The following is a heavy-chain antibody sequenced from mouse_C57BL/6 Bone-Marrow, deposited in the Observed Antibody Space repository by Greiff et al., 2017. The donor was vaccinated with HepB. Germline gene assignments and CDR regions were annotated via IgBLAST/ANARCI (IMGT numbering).Heavy chain of an antibody. D-gene: IGHD2-5*01. CDR3: AKSNYWVWFAY. Sequence: LVEPGASVKISCKASGYAFSSSWMNWVKQRPGKGLEWIGRIYPGDGDTNYNGKFKGKATLTADKSSSTAYMQLSSLTSEDSAVYFCAKSNYWVWFAYWGQGTLVTVSA. CDR2: IYPGDGDT. V-gene: IGHV1-82*01. CDR1: GYAFSSSW. J-gene: IGHJ3*01.